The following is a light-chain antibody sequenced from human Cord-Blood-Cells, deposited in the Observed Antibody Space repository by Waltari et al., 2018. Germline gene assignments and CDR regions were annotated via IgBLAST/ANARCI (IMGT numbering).Light chain of an antibody. Sequence: SALTQTASVSGSPGQSITISCTGTSIDVGGYNYVSWYQQHTGKAPKLMIYDVSNRPSGVSNRFSGSKSGNTASLTISGLQAEDEADYYCSSYTSSSFVVFGGGTKLTVL. CDR1: SIDVGGYNY. V-gene: IGLV2-14*01. CDR2: DVS. J-gene: IGLJ2*01. CDR3: SSYTSSSFVV.